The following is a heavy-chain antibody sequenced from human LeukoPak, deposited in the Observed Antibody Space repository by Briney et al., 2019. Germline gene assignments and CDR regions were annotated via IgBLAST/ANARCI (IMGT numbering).Heavy chain of an antibody. CDR1: GGTFSSYA. J-gene: IGHJ6*03. Sequence: GASVKVSCKASGGTFSSYAISWVRQAPGQGLEWMGGIIPMFGTANYAQKIQGRVTITAVKSTSTAYMELSSLRSEDTAVYYCACQIEVGATHRGFYYYMDVWGKGTTVTVSS. V-gene: IGHV1-69*06. CDR3: ACQIEVGATHRGFYYYMDV. CDR2: IIPMFGTA. D-gene: IGHD1-26*01.